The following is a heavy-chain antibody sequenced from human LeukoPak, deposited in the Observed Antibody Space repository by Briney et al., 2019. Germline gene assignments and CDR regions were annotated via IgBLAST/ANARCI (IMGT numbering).Heavy chain of an antibody. CDR1: GYTFTGYY. D-gene: IGHD3-10*01. Sequence: ASVKVSCKASGYTFTGYYMHWVRQAPGQGLEWMGRINPNSGGTNYAQKLQGRVTMTRDTSISTAYMELSRLRSDDTAVYYCASYYGSGSYNYYYYYMDVWGKGTTVTVSS. J-gene: IGHJ6*03. CDR2: INPNSGGT. CDR3: ASYYGSGSYNYYYYYMDV. V-gene: IGHV1-2*06.